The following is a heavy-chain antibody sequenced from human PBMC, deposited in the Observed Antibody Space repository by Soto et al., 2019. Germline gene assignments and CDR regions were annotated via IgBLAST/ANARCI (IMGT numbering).Heavy chain of an antibody. V-gene: IGHV1-69*01. J-gene: IGHJ3*02. CDR3: ARGLSAGSEFPADAFDI. CDR1: GGTFSSYA. CDR2: IIPIFGTA. D-gene: IGHD6-25*01. Sequence: QVQLVQSGAEVKKPGSSVKVSCKASGGTFSSYAISWVRQSPGQGLEWMGGIIPIFGTANYAQKFQGRVTITADESTSTAYLELSSLRSEDTAVYYCARGLSAGSEFPADAFDIWGQGTMVTVSS.